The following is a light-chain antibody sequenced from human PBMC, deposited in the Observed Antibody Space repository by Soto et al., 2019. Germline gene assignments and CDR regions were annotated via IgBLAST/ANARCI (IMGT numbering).Light chain of an antibody. CDR1: SSDVGGYNY. V-gene: IGLV2-14*01. CDR2: DVS. CDR3: SSYTSSSTL. J-gene: IGLJ1*01. Sequence: QSALTQPASVSGSPGQSITLSCPGTSSDVGGYNYVSWYQQHPGKAPKLMIYDVSNRPSGVSNRFSGSKSGNTASLTISGLQAEDEADYYCSSYTSSSTLFGTGTKVTVL.